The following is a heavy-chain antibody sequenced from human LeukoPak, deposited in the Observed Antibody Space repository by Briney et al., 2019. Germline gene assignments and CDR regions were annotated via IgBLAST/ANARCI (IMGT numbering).Heavy chain of an antibody. Sequence: PSETLSLTCTVSGYSISSGYYWGWIRQPPGKGVEWIGSIYHSGSAYYNPSLKSRVTISVDTSKNQFSLKLSSVTAADTAVYYCARERDTAMVTTHFDYWGQGTLVTVSS. CDR3: ARERDTAMVTTHFDY. D-gene: IGHD5-18*01. J-gene: IGHJ4*02. V-gene: IGHV4-38-2*02. CDR2: IYHSGSA. CDR1: GYSISSGYY.